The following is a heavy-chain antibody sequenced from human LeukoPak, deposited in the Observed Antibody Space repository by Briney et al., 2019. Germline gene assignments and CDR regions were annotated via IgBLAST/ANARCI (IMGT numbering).Heavy chain of an antibody. CDR1: GFIFSSYS. CDR3: ARGSYGVDAFDI. J-gene: IGHJ3*02. CDR2: ISSSSSYI. D-gene: IGHD4-17*01. Sequence: GGSLRLSCAASGFIFSSYSLKWVRQAPGKGLEWVSSISSSSSYIYYADSVKGRFTISRDNAKNSLYLQMNGLRAEDTAVYYCARGSYGVDAFDIWGQGTMVTVSS. V-gene: IGHV3-21*01.